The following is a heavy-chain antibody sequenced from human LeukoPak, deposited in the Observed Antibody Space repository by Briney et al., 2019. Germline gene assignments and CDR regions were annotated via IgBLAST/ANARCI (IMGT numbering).Heavy chain of an antibody. Sequence: SVKVSYKASGGTFSSYAISWVRQAPGQGLEWMGGIIPIFGTANYAQKFQGRVTITADKSTSTAYMELSSLRSGDTAVYYCARGRYCSGGSCYPEDYWGQGTLVTVSS. CDR1: GGTFSSYA. V-gene: IGHV1-69*06. CDR2: IIPIFGTA. D-gene: IGHD2-15*01. J-gene: IGHJ4*02. CDR3: ARGRYCSGGSCYPEDY.